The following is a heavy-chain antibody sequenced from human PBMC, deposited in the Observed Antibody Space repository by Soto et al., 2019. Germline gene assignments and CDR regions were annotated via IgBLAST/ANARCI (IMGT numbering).Heavy chain of an antibody. CDR2: ISDSGNII. J-gene: IGHJ5*02. Sequence: QVQLVESGGGLVKPGGSLRLSCAASGFTFSDNYMTWIRQAPGRGLEWVAYISDSGNIIYYADSVQGRFTVSRDNAKNSLYLQMNCLSAEDTAVYYCARRTRGAGWFDPGGQGTLVTVSS. CDR1: GFTFSDNY. V-gene: IGHV3-11*01. D-gene: IGHD6-19*01. CDR3: ARRTRGAGWFDP.